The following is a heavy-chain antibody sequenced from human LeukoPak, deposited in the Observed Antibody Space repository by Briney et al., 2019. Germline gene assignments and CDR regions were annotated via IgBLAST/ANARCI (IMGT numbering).Heavy chain of an antibody. Sequence: SETLTLTCAVSGYSISSGYYWGWIRQPPGKGLEWIGSIYHSGSTYYNPSLKSRVTISVDTSKNQFSLKLSSVTAADTAVYYCARRTMFTFGGVIVRHNWFDPWGQGTLVTDSS. CDR2: IYHSGST. CDR3: ARRTMFTFGGVIVRHNWFDP. CDR1: GYSISSGYY. J-gene: IGHJ5*02. V-gene: IGHV4-38-2*01. D-gene: IGHD3-16*02.